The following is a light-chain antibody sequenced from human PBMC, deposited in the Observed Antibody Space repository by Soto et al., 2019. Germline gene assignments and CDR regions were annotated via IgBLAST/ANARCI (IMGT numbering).Light chain of an antibody. CDR2: DVS. J-gene: IGLJ1*01. CDR3: SSYTSSSTLRGV. CDR1: SSDVGGYNY. V-gene: IGLV2-14*01. Sequence: QSALTQPASVSGSPGQSITISCTGTSSDVGGYNYVSWYQQHPGKAPKLMIYDVSNRPSGVSSRFSGSKSGNTASLTISGLQAEDEADYYCSSYTSSSTLRGVFGTGTKLTVL.